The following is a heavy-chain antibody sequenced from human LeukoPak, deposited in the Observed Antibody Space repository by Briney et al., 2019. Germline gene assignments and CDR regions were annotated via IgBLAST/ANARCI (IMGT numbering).Heavy chain of an antibody. CDR1: GGSISSSSYY. CDR2: IYYSGST. J-gene: IGHJ4*02. D-gene: IGHD3-3*01. V-gene: IGHV4-39*01. CDR3: ARPSITMFGVVIDY. Sequence: PSETLSLTCTVSGGSISSSSYYWGWIRQPPGKGLEWIGSIYYSGSTYDNPSLKSRVTISVDTSKNQFSLKLSSVTAADTAVYYCARPSITMFGVVIDYWGQGTLVTVSS.